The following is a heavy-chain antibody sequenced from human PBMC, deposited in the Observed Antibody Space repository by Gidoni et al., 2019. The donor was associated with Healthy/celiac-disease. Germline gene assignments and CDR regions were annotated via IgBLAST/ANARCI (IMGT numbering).Heavy chain of an antibody. CDR1: GLPVARHG. J-gene: IGHJ4*02. V-gene: IGHV3-30*18. CDR2: ISNDGSNK. D-gene: IGHD3-22*01. CDR3: AKESDYYDSSGYYTLDY. Sequence: VPLVGAGGGVVQPGRTMRLTCADSGLPVARHGKHWVRQAPGKGLEWVAVISNDGSNKYDADSVKGRFTISRDNSKNTLYLQMNSLRAEDTAVYYCAKESDYYDSSGYYTLDYWGQGTLVTVSS.